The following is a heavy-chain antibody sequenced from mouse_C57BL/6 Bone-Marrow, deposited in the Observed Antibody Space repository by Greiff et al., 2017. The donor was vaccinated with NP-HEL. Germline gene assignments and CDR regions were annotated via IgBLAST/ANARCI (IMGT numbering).Heavy chain of an antibody. D-gene: IGHD1-1*01. V-gene: IGHV1-80*01. J-gene: IGHJ4*01. CDR3: ARGDYGSSRFGYAMDY. Sequence: QVQLKESGAELVKPGASVKISCKASGYAFSSYWMNWVKERPGKGLEWIGQIYPGDGDTKYNGKFKGKATLTADKSSSTAYMQVSSLTSEDSAVEFCARGDYGSSRFGYAMDYWGQGTSVTVSS. CDR1: GYAFSSYW. CDR2: IYPGDGDT.